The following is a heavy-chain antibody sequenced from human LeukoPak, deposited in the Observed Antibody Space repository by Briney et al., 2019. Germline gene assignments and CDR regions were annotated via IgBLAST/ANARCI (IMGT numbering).Heavy chain of an antibody. CDR2: IYWDDDK. Sequence: SGPTLVKPTHTLTLTCTFSGFSLTTSGVGVGWIRQPPGNPLEWLALIYWDDDKRYSPSLKSRLTITKDTSKNQVVLTMTNMDPVDTATYYCAHRPAYQTGGGAFDIWGQGAMVTVSS. CDR1: GFSLTTSGVG. CDR3: AHRPAYQTGGGAFDI. V-gene: IGHV2-5*02. D-gene: IGHD2-8*02. J-gene: IGHJ3*02.